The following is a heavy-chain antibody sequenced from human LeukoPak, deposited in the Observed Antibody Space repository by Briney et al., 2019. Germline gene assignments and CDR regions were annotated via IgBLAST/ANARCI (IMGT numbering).Heavy chain of an antibody. CDR3: AKGDCGSGSCYFDD. D-gene: IGHD2-15*01. J-gene: IGHJ4*02. CDR1: GFTLSKHP. V-gene: IGHV3-23*01. CDR2: LSDTGDSR. Sequence: PGGSLRLSCAASGFTLSKHPMYWVRQAPGKGLEWVSSLSDTGDSRHYADSVKGRFTISRDSARSALYLQMNSLRAEDTAVYYCAKGDCGSGSCYFDDWGQGSQVTVSS.